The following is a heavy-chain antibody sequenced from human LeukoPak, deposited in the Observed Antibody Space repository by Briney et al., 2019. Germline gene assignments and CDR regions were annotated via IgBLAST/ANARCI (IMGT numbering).Heavy chain of an antibody. CDR3: ARGRGDSGTYYADY. Sequence: ASVKVSCKASGYTFTGYYIHWVRQAPGQGLEWMGWMNPNSGNTGYAQKFQGRVTMTRSTSISTAYLELSSLRSEDTAMYYCARGRGDSGTYYADYWGQGTLVTVSS. CDR2: MNPNSGNT. V-gene: IGHV1-8*02. J-gene: IGHJ4*02. D-gene: IGHD3-10*01. CDR1: GYTFTGYY.